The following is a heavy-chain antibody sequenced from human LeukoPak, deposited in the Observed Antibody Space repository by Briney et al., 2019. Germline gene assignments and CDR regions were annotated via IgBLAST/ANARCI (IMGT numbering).Heavy chain of an antibody. D-gene: IGHD2-2*02. V-gene: IGHV1-2*02. J-gene: IGHJ3*02. Sequence: ASVKVSCKASGYTFTGYYMHWVRQAPGQGLEWMGWINPNSGGTNYAQKFQGRVTMTRDTSISTAYMELSSLRSEDTAVYYCARDAYQLLNHYDAFDIWGQGTMVTVSS. CDR2: INPNSGGT. CDR3: ARDAYQLLNHYDAFDI. CDR1: GYTFTGYY.